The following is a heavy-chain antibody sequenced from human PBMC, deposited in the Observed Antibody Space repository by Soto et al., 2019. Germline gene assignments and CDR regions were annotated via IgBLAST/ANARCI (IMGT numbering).Heavy chain of an antibody. CDR2: IYYSGST. Sequence: QVQLQESGPGLVKPSQTLSLTCTVSGGSISSGDYYWSWIRQPPGKGLEWIGYIYYSGSTYYNPSLKSRVTISVDTSKNQFSLKLSSVTAADTAVYYWASGPGKYYDSSGYSAGYWGQGTLVTVSS. D-gene: IGHD3-22*01. V-gene: IGHV4-30-4*01. J-gene: IGHJ4*02. CDR3: ASGPGKYYDSSGYSAGY. CDR1: GGSISSGDYY.